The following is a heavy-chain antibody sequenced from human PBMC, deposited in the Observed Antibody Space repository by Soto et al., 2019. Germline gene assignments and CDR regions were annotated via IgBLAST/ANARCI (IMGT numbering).Heavy chain of an antibody. V-gene: IGHV4-34*01. CDR2: INHVGGT. Sequence: SETLSLTCAVYGGFLSESYWTWIRQPPGKGLEWIGEINHVGGTNYNPSLRSRVTMSVDTSQNQFSLRLISVTAADTAMYFCVRIRYQLPSSVLWLDPWGQGTPVTVSS. D-gene: IGHD3-16*01. J-gene: IGHJ5*02. CDR1: GGFLSESY. CDR3: VRIRYQLPSSVLWLDP.